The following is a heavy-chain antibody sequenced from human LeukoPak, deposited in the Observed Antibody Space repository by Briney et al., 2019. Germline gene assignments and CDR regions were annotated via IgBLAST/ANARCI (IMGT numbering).Heavy chain of an antibody. CDR3: ASGRDGYNSYYYYGMDV. V-gene: IGHV4-59*01. CDR1: GGSISSYY. Sequence: SETLSLTCTVSGGSISSYYWSWIRQPPGRGLEWIGYIYYSGSTNYNPSLKSRVTISVDTSKNQFSLKLSSVTAADTAVYYCASGRDGYNSYYYYGMDVWGQGTTVTVSS. J-gene: IGHJ6*02. CDR2: IYYSGST. D-gene: IGHD5-24*01.